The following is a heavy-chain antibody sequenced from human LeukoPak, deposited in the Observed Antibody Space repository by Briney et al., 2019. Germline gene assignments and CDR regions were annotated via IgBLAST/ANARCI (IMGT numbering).Heavy chain of an antibody. V-gene: IGHV4-59*01. CDR3: ASSFPKGGATLDY. D-gene: IGHD1-26*01. CDR2: IYYSGST. CDR1: GGSIIGYY. J-gene: IGHJ4*02. Sequence: PSETLSLTCTVSGGSIIGYYWSWIRQPPGKGLEWIGYIYYSGSTNYNPSLKSRVTISVDTSKNQFSLKLSSVTAADTAVYYCASSFPKGGATLDYWGQGTLVTVSS.